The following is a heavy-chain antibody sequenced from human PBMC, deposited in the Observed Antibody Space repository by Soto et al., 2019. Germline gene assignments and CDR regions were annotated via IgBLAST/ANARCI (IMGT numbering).Heavy chain of an antibody. CDR1: GYTFTNYF. V-gene: IGHV1-46*01. J-gene: IGHJ4*02. D-gene: IGHD2-2*01. CDR3: ARDSASEEY. CDR2: INPSGGST. Sequence: GASVKVSCKASGYTFTNYFMHWVRQAPGQGLEWMGIINPSGGSTTYAQKFQGRVTMTRDTSTSTVYMELSSLRSEDTAVYYCARDSASEEYWGQGTLVTVSS.